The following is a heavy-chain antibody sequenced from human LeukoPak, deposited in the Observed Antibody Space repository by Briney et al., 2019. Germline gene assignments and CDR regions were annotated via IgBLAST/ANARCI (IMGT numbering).Heavy chain of an antibody. Sequence: PSETLSLTCSVSGGSITNYYWNWIRQPAGKGQEWIGRMYTSGNTNENPSLKNRITMSLDMSKNQFSLKLRSVSAADTAVYYCVREDSSTYHPFDYWGQGALVTVSS. J-gene: IGHJ4*02. V-gene: IGHV4-4*07. CDR3: VREDSSTYHPFDY. D-gene: IGHD2/OR15-2a*01. CDR2: MYTSGNT. CDR1: GGSITNYY.